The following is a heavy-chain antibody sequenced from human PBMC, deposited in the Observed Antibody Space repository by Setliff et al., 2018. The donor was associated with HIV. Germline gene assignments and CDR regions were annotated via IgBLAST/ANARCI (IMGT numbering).Heavy chain of an antibody. Sequence: KPGGSLRLSCVTSGLSFTNAWMSWVRQAPGKGLEWVGRVKSQSNGGTIDYAASVKGRFTISRDDSKNTAFLQMNSLKTEDTAVYYCTPITGYYMDVWGKGTTVTVSS. J-gene: IGHJ6*03. CDR3: TPITGYYMDV. V-gene: IGHV3-15*01. CDR1: GLSFTNAW. CDR2: VKSQSNGGTI. D-gene: IGHD1-20*01.